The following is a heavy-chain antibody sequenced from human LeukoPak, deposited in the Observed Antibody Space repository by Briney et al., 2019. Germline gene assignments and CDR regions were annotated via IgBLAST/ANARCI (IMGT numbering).Heavy chain of an antibody. Sequence: ASVKVSCKASGFTFTSSAMQWVRQVRGQRLEWIGWIVVGSGNTNYAQKFQERVTITRDMSTSTAYMELSSLRSEDTAVYYCAVSSVRGVMFDPWGQGTLVTVSS. CDR1: GFTFTSSA. J-gene: IGHJ5*02. D-gene: IGHD3-10*02. CDR2: IVVGSGNT. V-gene: IGHV1-58*02. CDR3: AVSSVRGVMFDP.